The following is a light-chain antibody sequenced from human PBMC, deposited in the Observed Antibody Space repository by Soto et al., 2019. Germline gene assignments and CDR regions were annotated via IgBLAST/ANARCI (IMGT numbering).Light chain of an antibody. V-gene: IGKV1-5*03. CDR3: QQWHMYSGT. CDR2: TAS. J-gene: IGKJ1*01. Sequence: IQMTQSTSTLSASVGDRFTITCRASQTIDSWLAWYQQRPGKPPNLLIYTASALASWVPPRFSGSVSGTEFRLTISSLQTDDCATYYCQQWHMYSGTFGQGTTVEIK. CDR1: QTIDSW.